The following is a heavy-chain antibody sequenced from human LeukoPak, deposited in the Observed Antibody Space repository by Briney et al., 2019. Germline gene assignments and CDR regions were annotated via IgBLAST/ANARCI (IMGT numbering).Heavy chain of an antibody. V-gene: IGHV4-34*01. CDR3: ARAGTTVTTNYFDY. Sequence: SETLSLTCAVYGGSFSGYYWSWIRQPPGKGLEWIGEINHSGSTNYNPSLKSRVTISVDTSKNQFSLKLSSVTAADTAVYYCARAGTTVTTNYFDYWGQGTLVTVSS. CDR2: INHSGST. D-gene: IGHD4-17*01. J-gene: IGHJ4*02. CDR1: GGSFSGYY.